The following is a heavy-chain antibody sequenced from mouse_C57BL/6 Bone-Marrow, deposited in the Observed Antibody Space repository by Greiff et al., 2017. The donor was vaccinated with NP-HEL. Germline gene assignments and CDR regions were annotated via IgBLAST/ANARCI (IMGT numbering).Heavy chain of an antibody. D-gene: IGHD2-4*01. Sequence: EVQVVESGGGLVQPGGSLKLSCAASGFTFSDYYMYWVRQTPEKRLEWVAYISNGGGSTYYPDTVKGRFTISRDNAKNTLYLQMSRLKSEDTAMYYCARPAYDYPFAYWGQGTLVTVSA. J-gene: IGHJ3*01. CDR1: GFTFSDYY. CDR3: ARPAYDYPFAY. CDR2: ISNGGGST. V-gene: IGHV5-12*01.